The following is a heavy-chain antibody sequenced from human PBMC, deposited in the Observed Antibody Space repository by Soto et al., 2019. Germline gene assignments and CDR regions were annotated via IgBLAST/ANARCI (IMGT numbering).Heavy chain of an antibody. CDR1: DESFSGYY. Sequence: QVQLQQRGAGLLKPSETLSLTCVVSDESFSGYYWSWIRQPPGKGLEWIGDIDHSGSIHYNPSLKSRITMSVDTSRKHFSLSLSSVTAADAGTYFCSRGRPPRYWGQGTQVTVSS. CDR3: SRGRPPRY. CDR2: IDHSGSI. V-gene: IGHV4-34*02. J-gene: IGHJ4*02.